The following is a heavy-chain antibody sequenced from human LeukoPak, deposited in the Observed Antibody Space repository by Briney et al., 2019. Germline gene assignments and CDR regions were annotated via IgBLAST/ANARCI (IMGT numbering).Heavy chain of an antibody. CDR3: ASEGIAVADPFDY. D-gene: IGHD6-19*01. CDR1: GGSISSSSYY. Sequence: SETLSLTCTVSGGSISSSSYYWGWIRQPPGKGLEWIGRIYTSGSTNYNPSLKSRVTISVDTSKNQFSLKLSSVTAADTAVYYCASEGIAVADPFDYWGQGTLVTVSS. CDR2: IYTSGST. V-gene: IGHV4-61*02. J-gene: IGHJ4*02.